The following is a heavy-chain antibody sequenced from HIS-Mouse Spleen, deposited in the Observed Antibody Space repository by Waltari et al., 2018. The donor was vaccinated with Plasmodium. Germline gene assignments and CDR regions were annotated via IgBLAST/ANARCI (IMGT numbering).Heavy chain of an antibody. D-gene: IGHD7-27*01. CDR2: IYYSGST. V-gene: IGHV4-31*03. CDR1: GGSISSGGYY. J-gene: IGHJ3*02. Sequence: QVQLQESGPGLVKPSQTLSLTCTVSGGSISSGGYYWCWIRQHPGKGLEWIGYIYYSGSTYYNPALKSRVTISVDTSKNQFSLKLSSVTAADTAVYYCARVSPPANWGALNAFDIWGQGTMVTVSS. CDR3: ARVSPPANWGALNAFDI.